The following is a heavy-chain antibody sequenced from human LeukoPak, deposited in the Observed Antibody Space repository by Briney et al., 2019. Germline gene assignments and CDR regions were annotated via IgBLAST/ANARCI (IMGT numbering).Heavy chain of an antibody. CDR3: ARDHLSGIRYFDWLPTLHAFDI. CDR2: TPYDGNNK. Sequence: GGSLRLSCAASGFTFSNYGMHWVRQAPGKGLEWVAFTPYDGNNKYYADSVKGRFSISRDNSKNTLYLQMNSLRAEDTAVYYCARDHLSGIRYFDWLPTLHAFDIWGQGTMVTVSS. CDR1: GFTFSNYG. V-gene: IGHV3-30*02. J-gene: IGHJ3*02. D-gene: IGHD3-9*01.